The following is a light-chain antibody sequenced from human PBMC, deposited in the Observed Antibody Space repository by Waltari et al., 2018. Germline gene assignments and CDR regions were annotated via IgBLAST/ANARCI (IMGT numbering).Light chain of an antibody. CDR3: AVWDDNLSGVV. V-gene: IGLV1-44*01. J-gene: IGLJ1*01. Sequence: QSVLAQPPSVSGPPGQRVTIFCSGGSSNIRVNVVNWYQHLPGTSPRLLIFTNDQRPSGVPDRFSGSKSGTSASLAISGLQSEDEGHYYCAVWDDNLSGVVFGAGTQVTVL. CDR2: TND. CDR1: SSNIRVNV.